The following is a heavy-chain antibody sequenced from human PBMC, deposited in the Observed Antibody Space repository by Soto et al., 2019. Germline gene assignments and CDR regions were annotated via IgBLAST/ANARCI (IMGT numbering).Heavy chain of an antibody. D-gene: IGHD2-2*01. Sequence: QVQLVESGGGVVQPGRSLRLSCAASGFTFTNYGMNWVRQAPGKGLEWVAVISYDGRKTYYADSVKGRFTISREISKNTLYLQMTSLRAEDTAVYYCAKFWGPIPASVDDYWCQGTLVTVSS. J-gene: IGHJ4*02. CDR3: AKFWGPIPASVDDY. V-gene: IGHV3-30*18. CDR2: ISYDGRKT. CDR1: GFTFTNYG.